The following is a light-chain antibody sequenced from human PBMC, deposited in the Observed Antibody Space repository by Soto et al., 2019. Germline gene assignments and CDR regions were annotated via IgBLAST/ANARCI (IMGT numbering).Light chain of an antibody. CDR2: AAS. J-gene: IGKJ4*01. CDR3: QQRKDYPLT. V-gene: IGKV1-9*01. Sequence: DIQLTQSPSFLSASVGDRVTITCRASQGISSYLAWFQQKPGRAPKLLVYAASTLQSGVPSRFSGSGSGTEFTLTISSLQPEDFATYYCQQRKDYPLTFGGGTKGESK. CDR1: QGISSY.